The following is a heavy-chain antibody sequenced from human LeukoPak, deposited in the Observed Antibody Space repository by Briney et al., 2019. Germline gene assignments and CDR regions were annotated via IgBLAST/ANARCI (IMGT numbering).Heavy chain of an antibody. CDR3: ARGEADQPQSGVNWFDP. Sequence: PGGSLRLSCAASGFTFRSCWMSWVRQGPGKGLEWIGEINHSGSTNYNPSLKSRVTISVDTSKNQFSLKLSSVTAADTAVYYCARGEADQPQSGVNWFDPWGQGTLVTVSS. V-gene: IGHV4-4*02. J-gene: IGHJ5*02. D-gene: IGHD7-27*01. CDR1: GFTFRSCW. CDR2: INHSGST.